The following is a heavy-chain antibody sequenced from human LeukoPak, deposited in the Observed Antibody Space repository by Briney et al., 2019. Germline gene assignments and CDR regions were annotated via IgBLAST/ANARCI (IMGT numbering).Heavy chain of an antibody. D-gene: IGHD3-9*01. CDR1: GFTVSSNY. CDR3: AKRGDFGKYDMNYYYAVDV. V-gene: IGHV3-53*01. CDR2: IYSGGSS. Sequence: GGSLRLSCAASGFTVSSNYMSWVRQAPGKGLEWVSIIYSGGSSYYADSVKGRFTISRDNSKNTQYLQMNSLRAEDTAVYYCAKRGDFGKYDMNYYYAVDVWGQGTTVTVSS. J-gene: IGHJ6*02.